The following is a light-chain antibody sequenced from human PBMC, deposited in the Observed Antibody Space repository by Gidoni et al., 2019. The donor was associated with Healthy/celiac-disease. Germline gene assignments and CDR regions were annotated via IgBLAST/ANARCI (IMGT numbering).Light chain of an antibody. CDR3: QQSYSTPWT. V-gene: IGKV1-39*01. J-gene: IGKJ1*01. Sequence: IQMTQSPSSLSPSAGDIVTITCRASQSISSYVNWYQQTRRKAPQLLIYAASSLQSGVPSRISGSGSGKVFTIIIRSLQPEDFANYYCQQSYSTPWTFGQGTKVEIK. CDR2: AAS. CDR1: QSISSY.